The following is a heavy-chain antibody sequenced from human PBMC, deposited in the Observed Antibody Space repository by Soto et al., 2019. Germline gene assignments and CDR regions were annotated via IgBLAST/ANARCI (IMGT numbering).Heavy chain of an antibody. CDR2: IIPIFGTA. J-gene: IGHJ6*02. V-gene: IGHV1-69*01. CDR1: GGTFSSYA. D-gene: IGHD6-13*01. Sequence: QVQLVQSGAEVKKPGSSVKVSCKASGGTFSSYAISWVRQAPGQGLEWMGGIIPIFGTANYAQKFQGRVTITADESTSTAYMELSSLRSEDTAVYYCASSRSSSCHDRYYYGMDVWGQGTTVTVSS. CDR3: ASSRSSSCHDRYYYGMDV.